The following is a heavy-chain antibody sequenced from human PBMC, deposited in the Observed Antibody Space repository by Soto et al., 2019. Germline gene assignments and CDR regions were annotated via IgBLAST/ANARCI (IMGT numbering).Heavy chain of an antibody. CDR2: INHSGST. CDR3: ARGSMVRGFDP. D-gene: IGHD3-10*01. J-gene: IGHJ5*02. V-gene: IGHV4-34*01. Sequence: SETLSLTCAVYGGSFSGYYWSWIRQPPGKGLEWIGEINHSGSTNYNPSLKSRVTISIDTSKNQFSLKLSSVTAADTAVYYCARGSMVRGFDPWGRGTLVTVSS. CDR1: GGSFSGYY.